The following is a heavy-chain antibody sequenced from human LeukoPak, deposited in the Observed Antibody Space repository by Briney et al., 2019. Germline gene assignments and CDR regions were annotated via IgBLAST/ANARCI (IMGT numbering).Heavy chain of an antibody. V-gene: IGHV3-53*01. CDR1: GFTVSSNY. D-gene: IGHD2-15*01. CDR2: IYSGGST. J-gene: IGHJ4*02. Sequence: GGSLRLSCAASGFTVSSNYMSWLRQAPGKGLEWVSVIYSGGSTYYADSVKGRFTISRDNSKNTLYLQMNSLRAEDTAVYYCARDRAGYYFDYWGQGTLVTVSP. CDR3: ARDRAGYYFDY.